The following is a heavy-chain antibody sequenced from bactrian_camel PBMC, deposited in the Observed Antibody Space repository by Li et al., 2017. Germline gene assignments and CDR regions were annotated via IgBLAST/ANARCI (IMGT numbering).Heavy chain of an antibody. CDR3: AADSSASCVRYLSERTYYWER. CDR1: GFPYSSCC. CDR2: LSSDGTI. D-gene: IGHD3*01. Sequence: QVQLVESGGGLVQAGGSLRLSCAASGFPYSSCCMAWYRQAQGKEHELVSSLSSDGTIYYSDSVRGRFTISKDDATNTLYLQMNSLKPEDTAVYSCAADSSASCVRYLSERTYYWERWGRGTQVTVS. J-gene: IGHJ4*01. V-gene: IGHV3S55*01.